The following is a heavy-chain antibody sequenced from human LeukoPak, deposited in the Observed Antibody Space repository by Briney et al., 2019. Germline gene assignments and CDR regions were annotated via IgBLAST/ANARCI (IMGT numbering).Heavy chain of an antibody. CDR1: GDSISKYY. J-gene: IGHJ4*02. V-gene: IGHV4-59*01. Sequence: SETLSLTCTVSGDSISKYYWSWIRQPPGKGLEWIGYIYYSGSTNYNPSLKSRVTMSVDTSKNQFSLKLTSVTATDTALYYCARELKVGNTGYYLDYWGQGTLVTVSP. CDR2: IYYSGST. D-gene: IGHD2/OR15-2a*01. CDR3: ARELKVGNTGYYLDY.